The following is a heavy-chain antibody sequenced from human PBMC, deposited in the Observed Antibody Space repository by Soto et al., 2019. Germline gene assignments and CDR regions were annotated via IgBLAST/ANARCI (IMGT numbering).Heavy chain of an antibody. CDR1: GFTFGASA. D-gene: IGHD3-9*01. CDR2: IGSRGESYAT. CDR3: AKDIGSDILTGYPTGGSFDY. J-gene: IGHJ4*02. V-gene: IGHV3-73*01. Sequence: SGGSLRLSCAASGFTFGASALQWVRQASGKGLEWLGRIGSRGESYATTYDVSVKGRFTISRDDSKKTAYLQMNSLRAEDTALYYCAKDIGSDILTGYPTGGSFDYWGQGTLVTVSS.